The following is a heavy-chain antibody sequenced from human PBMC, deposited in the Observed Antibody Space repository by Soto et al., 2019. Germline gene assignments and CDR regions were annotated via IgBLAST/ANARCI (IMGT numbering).Heavy chain of an antibody. J-gene: IGHJ5*02. Sequence: QVHLHESGPGLVKPSETLSLTCTVSNDSISNYYWNWIRQSPGKGLEWIGYISHPGTTNYNPSLTSRGAISLDTSTKQFSLTLSSVTAADTAVYFCARGGVMVTDNWLDPWGQGTLVTVSS. CDR1: NDSISNYY. V-gene: IGHV4-59*08. CDR2: ISHPGTT. D-gene: IGHD2-21*02. CDR3: ARGGVMVTDNWLDP.